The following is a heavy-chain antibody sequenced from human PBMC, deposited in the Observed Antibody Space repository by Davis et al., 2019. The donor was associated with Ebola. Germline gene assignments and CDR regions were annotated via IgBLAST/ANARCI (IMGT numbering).Heavy chain of an antibody. CDR3: ARGKPFGSSFWFDP. J-gene: IGHJ5*02. Sequence: MPSETLSLTCAVSGGSISSGGYSWSWIRQPPGKGLEWIGYIYHSGSTYYNPSLNSRVTISVDRSKNQFSLKLSSVTAADTAVYYCARGKPFGSSFWFDPWGQGTLVTVSS. CDR1: GGSISSGGYS. V-gene: IGHV4-30-2*01. CDR2: IYHSGST. D-gene: IGHD6-13*01.